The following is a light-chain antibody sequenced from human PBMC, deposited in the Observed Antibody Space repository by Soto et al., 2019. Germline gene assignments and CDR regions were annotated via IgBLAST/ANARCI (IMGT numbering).Light chain of an antibody. J-gene: IGKJ1*01. CDR2: KAS. Sequence: DIQMTQSPSTVTASVGDRVISTCRASQSISSWLAWYQQKPGKTPKVLIYKASSLESGVPSRFSGSGSGTEFTLTISSLQPDDFATYYCQQYNSYPWTFGQGTKVEIK. V-gene: IGKV1-5*03. CDR3: QQYNSYPWT. CDR1: QSISSW.